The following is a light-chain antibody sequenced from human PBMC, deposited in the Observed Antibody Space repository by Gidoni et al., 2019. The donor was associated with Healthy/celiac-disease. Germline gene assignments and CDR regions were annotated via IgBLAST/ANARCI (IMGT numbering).Light chain of an antibody. J-gene: IGLJ1*01. CDR1: SSDVGGYQY. V-gene: IGLV2-11*01. CDR3: CSYAGSFYV. CDR2: DVS. Sequence: QSALTQPRSVSGSPGQSVTISCTGTSSDVGGYQYVSWYQQHPGKAPKIMIYDVSKRPSGVPDRFSGSKSGNTASLTISGLQAEDEADYYCCSYAGSFYVFGTGTKVTVL.